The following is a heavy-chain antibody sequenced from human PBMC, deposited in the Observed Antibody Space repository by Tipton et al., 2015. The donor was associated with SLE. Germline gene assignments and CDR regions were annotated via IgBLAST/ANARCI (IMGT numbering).Heavy chain of an antibody. CDR2: IYYSGST. CDR3: ANYFYDATGYQSVDD. J-gene: IGHJ4*02. V-gene: IGHV4-59*01. CDR1: GGFIRSYY. Sequence: TLSLTCTVSGGFIRSYYWSWIRQPPGKGLEWIGYIYYSGSTNYNPSLKSRVTISVDPSKNQFSLKLSSVTSADTAVYYCANYFYDATGYQSVDDWGQGALVTVSS. D-gene: IGHD3-22*01.